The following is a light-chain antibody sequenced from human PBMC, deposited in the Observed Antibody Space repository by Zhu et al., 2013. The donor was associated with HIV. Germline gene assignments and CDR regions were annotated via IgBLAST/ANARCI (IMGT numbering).Light chain of an antibody. Sequence: EIVLTQSPGTLSLSPGERATLSCRASQSIAASYLAWYQQKPGQAPRLLIYGASSRATGVPDRFSGSESGTDFTLTITRLEPEDFAVYYCQQYGSSPTWSFGQGTKVEI. CDR1: QSIAASY. V-gene: IGKV3-20*01. CDR2: GAS. CDR3: QQYGSSPTWS. J-gene: IGKJ1*01.